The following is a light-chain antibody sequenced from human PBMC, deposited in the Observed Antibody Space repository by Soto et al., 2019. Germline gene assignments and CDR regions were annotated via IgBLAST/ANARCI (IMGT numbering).Light chain of an antibody. CDR3: QTWGTGYWV. V-gene: IGLV4-69*01. Sequence: QLVLTQSPSASASLGASVKLTCTLSSGHSSYTIAWHQQQPDKGPRYLMKLNSDGSHNKGDGIPDRFSGSSSGAERFLTISSLQSEDEADYYCQTWGTGYWVFGGGTKLTVL. CDR1: SGHSSYT. J-gene: IGLJ3*02. CDR2: LNSDGSH.